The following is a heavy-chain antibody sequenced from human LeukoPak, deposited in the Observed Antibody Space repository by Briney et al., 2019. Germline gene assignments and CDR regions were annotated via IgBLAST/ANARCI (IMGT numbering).Heavy chain of an antibody. CDR2: IYPRDSDT. CDR1: GYSFTSYW. J-gene: IGHJ4*02. Sequence: GESLKISCKGFGYSFTSYWIGWVRQMPRQGLEWMGSIYPRDSDTRYSPSFHGQAIISADKTISTAYLQWSSLKASDTAMYDCARHPQIWFGELLPFDYWGQGTLVTVSS. V-gene: IGHV5-51*01. D-gene: IGHD3-10*01. CDR3: ARHPQIWFGELLPFDY.